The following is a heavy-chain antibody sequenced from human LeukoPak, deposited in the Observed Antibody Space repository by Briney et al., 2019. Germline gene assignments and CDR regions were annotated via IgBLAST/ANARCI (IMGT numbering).Heavy chain of an antibody. CDR2: IKQDGSEK. CDR3: ARGSTGQSDNFDI. CDR1: GFTFSVHW. J-gene: IGHJ3*02. Sequence: GGSLRLSCGASGFTFSVHWMSWVRQAPGKGLEWVANIKQDGSEKYYVDSVKGRFTISRDNARKSLYLQMNSLRAEDTAVYYCARGSTGQSDNFDIWGQGTMVTVSS. D-gene: IGHD2-8*02. V-gene: IGHV3-7*04.